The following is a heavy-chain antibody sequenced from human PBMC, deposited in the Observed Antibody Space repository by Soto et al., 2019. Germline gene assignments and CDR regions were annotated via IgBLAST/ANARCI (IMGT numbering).Heavy chain of an antibody. CDR1: GFTFSSYW. CDR2: INSDGSST. CDR3: AKDRRITMVRGVLRAFDS. D-gene: IGHD3-10*01. Sequence: GGSLRLSCAASGFTFSSYWMHWVRQAPGKGLVWVSRINSDGSSTSYADSVKGRFTISRDNAKNMLYLQMNSLRAEDTAVYYCAKDRRITMVRGVLRAFDSWGQGNLVTVSS. J-gene: IGHJ4*01. V-gene: IGHV3-74*01.